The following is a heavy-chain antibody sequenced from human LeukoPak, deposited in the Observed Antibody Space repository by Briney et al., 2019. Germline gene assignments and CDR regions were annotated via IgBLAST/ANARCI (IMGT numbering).Heavy chain of an antibody. Sequence: GGSLRLSCAASGFTFSSYAMSWVRQAPGKGLEWVSAISGSGGSTYYADSVKGRFTISRDNSKNTVYLQMNGLRAEDTAVYYCAKSIIAARPSDYWGQGTLVTVSS. V-gene: IGHV3-23*01. CDR3: AKSIIAARPSDY. D-gene: IGHD6-6*01. CDR2: ISGSGGST. CDR1: GFTFSSYA. J-gene: IGHJ4*02.